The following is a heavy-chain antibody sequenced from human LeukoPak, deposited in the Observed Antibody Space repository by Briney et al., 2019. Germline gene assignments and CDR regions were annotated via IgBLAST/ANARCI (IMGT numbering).Heavy chain of an antibody. J-gene: IGHJ6*03. CDR2: VYTSGST. CDR1: GGSISSYY. CDR3: ARASEDYYYYYMDV. D-gene: IGHD1-14*01. Sequence: SETLSLTCTVSGGSISSYYWSWIRQPAGKELEYIGRVYTSGSTNYNPSLKSRVTISLDTSKNQFSLKLSSVTAADTAVYYCARASEDYYYYYMDVWGKGTTVTISS. V-gene: IGHV4-4*07.